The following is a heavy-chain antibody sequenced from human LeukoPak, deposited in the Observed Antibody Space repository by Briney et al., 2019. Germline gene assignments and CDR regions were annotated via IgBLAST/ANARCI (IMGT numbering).Heavy chain of an antibody. CDR3: ARELGGVRLVDY. D-gene: IGHD2-8*02. V-gene: IGHV4-4*07. J-gene: IGHJ4*02. CDR2: IYTSGNT. CDR1: GGSISSYY. Sequence: SETLSLTCTVSGGSISSYYWSWIRQPAGKGLEWIGRIYTSGNTNYNPSLKSRVTISVDKSKNQFSLKLSSVTAADTAVFYCARELGGVRLVDYWGQGTLVTVSS.